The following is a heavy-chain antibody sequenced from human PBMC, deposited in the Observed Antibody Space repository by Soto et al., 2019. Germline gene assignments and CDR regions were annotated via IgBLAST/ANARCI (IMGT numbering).Heavy chain of an antibody. D-gene: IGHD2-2*01. Sequence: QLQLQESGSRLVKSSQTLSLTCTVSGDSMTSGDYSWSWIRQPPRKGLEWLGYIYRTGNTHYSPSLKSRVSISQDRSKNQFSLELTSVTAAATAVYYCARGDYQYSIAYWGQGPLVTVSS. CDR1: GDSMTSGDYS. V-gene: IGHV4-30-2*01. J-gene: IGHJ4*02. CDR2: IYRTGNT. CDR3: ARGDYQYSIAY.